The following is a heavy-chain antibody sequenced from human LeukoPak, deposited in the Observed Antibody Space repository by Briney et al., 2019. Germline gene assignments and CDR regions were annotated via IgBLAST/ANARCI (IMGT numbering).Heavy chain of an antibody. CDR3: ARGDRSPDV. CDR1: GYTFTSYG. V-gene: IGHV1-18*01. CDR2: ISAYNGNT. Sequence: ASVKVSCKASGYTFTSYGFSWVRQAPGQGLEWMGWISAYNGNTNYVQNLQGRVTMTTATATSTAYMELRSLRSDDTAVYYCARGDRSPDVWGQGTTVTVSS. D-gene: IGHD2-21*02. J-gene: IGHJ6*02.